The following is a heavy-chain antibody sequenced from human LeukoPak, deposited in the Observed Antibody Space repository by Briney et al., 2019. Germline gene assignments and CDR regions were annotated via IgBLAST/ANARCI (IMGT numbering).Heavy chain of an antibody. V-gene: IGHV3-11*05. CDR1: GFTFSDYY. CDR2: ISRIGNYT. CDR3: ARGPSGTRYFDL. J-gene: IGHJ2*01. D-gene: IGHD3-10*01. Sequence: GGSLRLSCAASGFTFSDYYMNWIRQAPGKGLEWVSYISRIGNYTNYADSVKGRFTISRDNAKNSLYLQLNSLRADDTAVYYCARGPSGTRYFDLWGRGTLVTVSS.